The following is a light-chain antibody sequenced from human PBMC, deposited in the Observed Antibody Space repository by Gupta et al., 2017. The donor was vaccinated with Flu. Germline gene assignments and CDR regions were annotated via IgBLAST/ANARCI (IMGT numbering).Light chain of an antibody. CDR1: QSIGTY. CDR3: QQSSSAPRT. Sequence: DILLIQSPSSLPASIGDRVTITCRASQSIGTYLNWYLQKSGKAPKFLIYAASSLQVGVPSRFSGSGSGTDFTLTITGLQPEDFGTYYCQQSSSAPRTFGQGTKVEIK. J-gene: IGKJ1*01. CDR2: AAS. V-gene: IGKV1-39*01.